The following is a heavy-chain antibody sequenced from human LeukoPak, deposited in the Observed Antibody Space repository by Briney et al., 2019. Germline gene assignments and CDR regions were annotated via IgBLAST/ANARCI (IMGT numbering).Heavy chain of an antibody. Sequence: GGSLRLSCAASGFTFSSYSMNWVRQAPGKGLEWVSYISSSSTTIQYADSAKGRFTVSRDSARNSLYLQMNGLTAEDTAIYYCARDLKGYGSSGGVDYWGQGSLVTVSS. V-gene: IGHV3-48*01. J-gene: IGHJ4*02. CDR2: ISSSSTTI. CDR3: ARDLKGYGSSGGVDY. CDR1: GFTFSSYS. D-gene: IGHD6-13*01.